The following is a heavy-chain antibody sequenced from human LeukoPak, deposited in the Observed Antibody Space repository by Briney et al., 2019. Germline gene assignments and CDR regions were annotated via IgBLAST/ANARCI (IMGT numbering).Heavy chain of an antibody. V-gene: IGHV3-21*01. J-gene: IGHJ4*02. CDR3: AREGMVATFDY. CDR2: ISSSSSYI. Sequence: GGSLRLSCAASGFTFSSSWMIWVRQAPGKGLEWVSSISSSSSYIYYADSVKGRFTISRDKAKNSLYLQMNSLRAEDTAIYYCAREGMVATFDYWGQGTLVTVSS. CDR1: GFTFSSSW. D-gene: IGHD5-12*01.